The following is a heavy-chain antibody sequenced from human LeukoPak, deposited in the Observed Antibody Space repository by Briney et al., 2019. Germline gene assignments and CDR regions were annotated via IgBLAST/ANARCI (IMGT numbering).Heavy chain of an antibody. CDR3: ARERGSGSYYELLDY. J-gene: IGHJ4*02. CDR2: ISSSSSYI. Sequence: PGGSLRLSCAASGFTFSSYSMNWVRQAPGKGLEWVSSISSSSSYIYYADSVKGRFTISRDNAKNSLYLQMNSLRAEDTAVYYCARERGSGSYYELLDYWGQGTLVTVSS. D-gene: IGHD3-10*01. CDR1: GFTFSSYS. V-gene: IGHV3-21*01.